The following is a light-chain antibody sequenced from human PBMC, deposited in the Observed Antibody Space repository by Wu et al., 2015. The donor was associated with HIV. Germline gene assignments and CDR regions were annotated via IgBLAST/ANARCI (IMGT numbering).Light chain of an antibody. V-gene: IGKV3-20*01. Sequence: IVLTQSPDTLSLSPGERATLSCRASQSVYGSYVAWYQQRPGQAPRLLIYAASSRATGIPDRFRGSGSGTDFTLTISRLEPEDFAVYHCQQYGRSPITFGQGTRLEIK. J-gene: IGKJ5*01. CDR2: AAS. CDR3: QQYGRSPIT. CDR1: QSVYGSY.